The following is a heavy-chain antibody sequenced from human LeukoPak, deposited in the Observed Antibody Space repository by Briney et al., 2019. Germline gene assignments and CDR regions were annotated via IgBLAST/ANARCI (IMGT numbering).Heavy chain of an antibody. CDR1: GFTFSSYN. J-gene: IGHJ5*02. V-gene: IGHV3-21*01. CDR2: ISGRSTYI. D-gene: IGHD5-24*01. CDR3: AREITNPDWLDP. Sequence: GGSLRLSCAASGFTFSSYNMNWVRQAPGKGLEWVSSISGRSTYIYYADSVKGRFTISRDNANNSLYLQMNSLRAEDTAVYYCAREITNPDWLDPWGQGTLVTVSS.